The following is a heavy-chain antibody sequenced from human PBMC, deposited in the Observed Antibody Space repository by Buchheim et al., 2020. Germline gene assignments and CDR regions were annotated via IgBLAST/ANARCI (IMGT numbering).Heavy chain of an antibody. CDR1: GVSISSTNW. Sequence: QVQLQESGPGLVKPSGTLSLTCAVSGVSISSTNWWNWVRQPPGKGLEWIGEIFHSGSTNYNPSLKSRVTTSVDKSKNHFSLKLSSVTVADTAVYYCARDRTHCSGGSCYRYYFDYWGQGTL. D-gene: IGHD2-15*01. CDR3: ARDRTHCSGGSCYRYYFDY. CDR2: IFHSGST. V-gene: IGHV4-4*02. J-gene: IGHJ4*02.